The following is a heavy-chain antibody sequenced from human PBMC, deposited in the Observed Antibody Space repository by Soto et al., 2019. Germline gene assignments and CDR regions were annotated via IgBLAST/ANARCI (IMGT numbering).Heavy chain of an antibody. CDR3: ARGFYHARGYSAPLDS. J-gene: IGHJ4*02. D-gene: IGHD3-22*01. CDR2: VYYTGST. Sequence: ASETPSLTCTVSGGSISGYYWNWIRPASGKGPEWIGYVYYTGSTNYNPSLESRVTMSTDTSKNQVSLELRSMTAADSALYYCARGFYHARGYSAPLDSWGQGTQVTVSS. V-gene: IGHV4-59*01. CDR1: GGSISGYY.